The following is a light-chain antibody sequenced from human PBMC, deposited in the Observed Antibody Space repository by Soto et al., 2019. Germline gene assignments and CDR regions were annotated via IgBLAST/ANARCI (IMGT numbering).Light chain of an antibody. J-gene: IGKJ3*01. CDR1: QSISSW. Sequence: PGDRVTIPCRASQSISSWLAWYQQKPGPAPRLLIYGTSSRAAGIPARFSGSGSGTEFTLTISSLQPEDVATYYCQQTHSLPLSFGPGTKVDI. CDR3: QQTHSLPLS. V-gene: IGKV3D-15*01. CDR2: GTS.